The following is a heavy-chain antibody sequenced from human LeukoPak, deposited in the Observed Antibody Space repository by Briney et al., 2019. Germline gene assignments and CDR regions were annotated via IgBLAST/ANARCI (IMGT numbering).Heavy chain of an antibody. CDR3: ARHYFYDRSAYYVFDY. V-gene: IGHV4-34*01. Sequence: SGGSLRLSCAASGFTVSSNYMSWIRQPPGKGLEWIGEINQSGSTNYNPSLQSRVSISVDTSKNQFSLKLSSVTAADTAVYFCARHYFYDRSAYYVFDYWGQGTLVTVSS. CDR2: INQSGST. CDR1: GFTVSSNY. J-gene: IGHJ4*02. D-gene: IGHD3-22*01.